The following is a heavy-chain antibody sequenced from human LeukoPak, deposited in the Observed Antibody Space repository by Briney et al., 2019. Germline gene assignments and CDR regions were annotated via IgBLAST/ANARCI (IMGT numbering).Heavy chain of an antibody. CDR3: ARAGYSYGGYYYYGMDV. CDR1: GYTFTSYA. J-gene: IGHJ6*02. D-gene: IGHD5-18*01. CDR2: INAGNGNT. V-gene: IGHV1-3*01. Sequence: ASVKVSCKASGYTFTSYAMHWVRQAPGRRLEWMGWINAGNGNTKYSQKFQGRVTITRDTSASTAYMELSSLRSEDTAVYYCARAGYSYGGYYYYGMDVWGQGTTVTVSS.